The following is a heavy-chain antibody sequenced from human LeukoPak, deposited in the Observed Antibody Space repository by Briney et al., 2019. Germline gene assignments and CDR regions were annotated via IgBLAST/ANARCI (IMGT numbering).Heavy chain of an antibody. CDR1: GYTFTGYY. V-gene: IGHV1-2*02. D-gene: IGHD5-18*01. Sequence: ASVKVSCKPSGYTFTGYYMHWVRQAPGLGLEWMGWINPNSGDTNYAQKFQGRVTMTRDTSISTAYMELSRLRSDDTAVYYCARGQDIGMVSALDYWGQGTLVTVSS. CDR2: INPNSGDT. J-gene: IGHJ4*02. CDR3: ARGQDIGMVSALDY.